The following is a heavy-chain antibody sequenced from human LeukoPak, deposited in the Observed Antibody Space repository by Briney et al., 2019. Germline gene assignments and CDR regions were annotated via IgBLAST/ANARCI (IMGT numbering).Heavy chain of an antibody. CDR2: IYYGGST. J-gene: IGHJ4*02. Sequence: SETLSLTCTVSGGSISSYYWSWIRQPPGKGLEWIGYIYYGGSTNYNPSLKSRVTISVDTSKNQFSLKLSSVTAADTAVYYCARERAVAGKEFDYWGQGTLVTVSS. D-gene: IGHD6-19*01. CDR3: ARERAVAGKEFDY. V-gene: IGHV4-59*01. CDR1: GGSISSYY.